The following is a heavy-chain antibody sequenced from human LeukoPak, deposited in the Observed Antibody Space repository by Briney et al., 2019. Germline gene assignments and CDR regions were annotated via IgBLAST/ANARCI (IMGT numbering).Heavy chain of an antibody. J-gene: IGHJ4*02. D-gene: IGHD6-13*01. CDR3: ARGKWQQLVRVLVY. CDR2: MNPNSGNT. V-gene: IGHV1-8*01. Sequence: ASVKVSCKASGYTFTSYDINWVRQATGQGLERMGWMNPNSGNTGYAQKFQGRVTMTRNTSISTAYMELSSLRSEDTAVYYCARGKWQQLVRVLVYWGQGTLVTVSS. CDR1: GYTFTSYD.